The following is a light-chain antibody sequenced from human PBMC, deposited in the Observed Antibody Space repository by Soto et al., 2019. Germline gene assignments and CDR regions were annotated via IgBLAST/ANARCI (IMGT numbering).Light chain of an antibody. V-gene: IGKV3-15*01. CDR1: QSIACN. J-gene: IGKJ2*01. Sequence: EAVLTQSPGTLSVSPGERATLSCRANQSIACNLGWYQQRPGQAPRLLIYDASTRATGIPARFSGSGSGTEFSLTISSPQSEDIAVYYCQEYNDWPPRYTFGRGTKLEIK. CDR3: QEYNDWPPRYT. CDR2: DAS.